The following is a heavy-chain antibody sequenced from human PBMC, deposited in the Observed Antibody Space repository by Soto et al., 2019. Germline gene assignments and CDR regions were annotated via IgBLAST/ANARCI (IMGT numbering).Heavy chain of an antibody. CDR3: MTHADSNGRRH. CDR2: IKTKSDGGKT. D-gene: IGHD2-8*01. CDR1: GFIFRNDW. J-gene: IGHJ4*02. Sequence: EVQLVESGGGSATPGGSLRLSCAASGFIFRNDWMNWVRQAPGKGPEWVARIKTKSDGGKTDYAAPVKGRFFISRDDSQNTLFLQMNRLQTEDTAVYYCMTHADSNGRRHRGQGTLVTVAP. V-gene: IGHV3-15*01.